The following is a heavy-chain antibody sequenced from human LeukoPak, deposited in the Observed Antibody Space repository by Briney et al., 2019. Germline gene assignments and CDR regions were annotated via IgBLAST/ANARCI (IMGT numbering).Heavy chain of an antibody. CDR2: ISWNSGSI. Sequence: GGSLRLSCAASGFTFDDYALHWVRQAPGKGLEWVSGISWNSGSIGYADSVKGRFTISRDNAKNSLYLQMNSLRAEDTALYYCAKGNMGCYYYMDVWGKGTTVTVSS. CDR3: AKGNMGCYYYMDV. J-gene: IGHJ6*03. CDR1: GFTFDDYA. V-gene: IGHV3-9*01. D-gene: IGHD2/OR15-2a*01.